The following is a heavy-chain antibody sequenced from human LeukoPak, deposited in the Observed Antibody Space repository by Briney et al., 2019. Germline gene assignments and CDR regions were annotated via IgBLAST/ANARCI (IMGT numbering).Heavy chain of an antibody. Sequence: PGGSLRLSCRGSGFNFSSYLMTWVRQVPGKGLEWISSVSGGGIDTHHTDSVKGRFIVSRDDAQSTIYLHLNDLRVEDTAIYYCVRDQWFDGFDLWGQGTLATVSS. CDR3: VRDQWFDGFDL. D-gene: IGHD3-22*01. V-gene: IGHV3-23*01. CDR1: GFNFSSYL. CDR2: VSGGGIDT. J-gene: IGHJ4*02.